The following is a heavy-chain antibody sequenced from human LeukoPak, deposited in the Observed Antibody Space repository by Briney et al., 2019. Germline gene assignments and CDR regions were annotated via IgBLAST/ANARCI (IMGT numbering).Heavy chain of an antibody. CDR1: GYSFTTYW. CDR3: ARRGSYYGDAFDI. V-gene: IGHV5-51*01. J-gene: IGHJ3*02. D-gene: IGHD1-26*01. CDR2: IYPGDSDT. Sequence: GESLKISCKGSGYSFTTYWISWVRQMPGKGLEWMGIIYPGDSDTRYSPSFQGQVTISADKSISTAYLQWSSLKASDTAMYYCARRGSYYGDAFDIWGQGTMVTVSS.